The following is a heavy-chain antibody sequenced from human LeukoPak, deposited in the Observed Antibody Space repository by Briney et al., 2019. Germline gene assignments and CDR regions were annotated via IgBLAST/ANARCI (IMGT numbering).Heavy chain of an antibody. D-gene: IGHD2-15*01. J-gene: IGHJ4*02. CDR3: ARAAISRDCSGGSCYSAYFDY. V-gene: IGHV1-3*01. CDR1: GYTFTSYA. Sequence: EASVTVSCKASGYTFTSYAMHWVRQAPGQRLEWMGWINAGNGNTKYSQKFQGRVTITRDTSASTAYMELSSLRSEDTAVYYCARAAISRDCSGGSCYSAYFDYWGQGTLVTVSS. CDR2: INAGNGNT.